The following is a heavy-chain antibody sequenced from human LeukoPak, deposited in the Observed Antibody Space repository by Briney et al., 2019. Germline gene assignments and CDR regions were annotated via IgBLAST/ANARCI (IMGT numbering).Heavy chain of an antibody. CDR1: GGSISSSSYS. D-gene: IGHD3-3*01. J-gene: IGHJ4*02. Sequence: SETLSLTCTVSGGSISSSSYSWGWIRQPPGKGREWMGSIYYIGTTYYNPSPKSGATISVNTSKIQFSLKLSSVAATDTAVYFCARLRFDFWSGYTHPYFDYWGQGTLVTVSS. V-gene: IGHV4-39*01. CDR2: IYYIGTT. CDR3: ARLRFDFWSGYTHPYFDY.